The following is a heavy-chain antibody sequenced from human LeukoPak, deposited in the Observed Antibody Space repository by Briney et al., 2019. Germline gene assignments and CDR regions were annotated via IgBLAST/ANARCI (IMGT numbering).Heavy chain of an antibody. CDR1: GYTFTSYA. V-gene: IGHV7-4-1*02. CDR2: ISSNTGNP. CDR3: ARLTVWPYYDHHYMDV. Sequence: GASVKVSCKTSGYTFTSYAMSWVRQAPGQGLEWMGWISSNTGNPTYAPGFTGRFVFSLDTSVSTAYLEITSLEADDTAVYYCARLTVWPYYDHHYMDVWGMGTTVTVSS. D-gene: IGHD4-11*01. J-gene: IGHJ6*03.